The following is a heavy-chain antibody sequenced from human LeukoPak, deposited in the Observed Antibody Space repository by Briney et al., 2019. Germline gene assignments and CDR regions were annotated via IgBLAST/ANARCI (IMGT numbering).Heavy chain of an antibody. CDR1: GFTFSSYE. D-gene: IGHD5-18*01. Sequence: GGSLRLSCAASGFTFSSYEMNWVRQAPGKGLEWVSYISSSGSTIYYADSVKGRSTISRDNAKNSLFLQMNSLRAEDTAVYYCARDRGNKYSYVPIDYWGQGTLVTVSS. CDR3: ARDRGNKYSYVPIDY. CDR2: ISSSGSTI. V-gene: IGHV3-48*03. J-gene: IGHJ4*02.